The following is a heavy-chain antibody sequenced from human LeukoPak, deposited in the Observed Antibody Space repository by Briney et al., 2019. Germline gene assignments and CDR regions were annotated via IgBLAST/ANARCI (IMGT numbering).Heavy chain of an antibody. CDR2: INTNSGGT. D-gene: IGHD2-2*01. CDR1: GYSFTGYY. Sequence: ASVKVSCTASGYSFTGYYMHRVRQAPGQGLEWMGWINTNSGGTNYAQKFQGRVTITRDTSISTAYMELSKMTSDDTAVYYCARAPQLDFDYWGQGTLVTVSS. CDR3: ARAPQLDFDY. V-gene: IGHV1-2*02. J-gene: IGHJ4*02.